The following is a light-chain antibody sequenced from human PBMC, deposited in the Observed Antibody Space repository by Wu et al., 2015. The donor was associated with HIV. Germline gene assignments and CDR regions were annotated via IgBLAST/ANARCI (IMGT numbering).Light chain of an antibody. CDR2: AAS. J-gene: IGKJ3*01. CDR1: QGISSY. Sequence: IQLTQSPSSLSASVGDRVTITCRASQGISSYLAWYQQKPGKDPKLLIYAASTLHSGVPSRFSGRGSGTDFALTISSLHPEDVATYYCQKYDSVPFTFGPGTTVDLK. V-gene: IGKV1-27*01. CDR3: QKYDSVPFT.